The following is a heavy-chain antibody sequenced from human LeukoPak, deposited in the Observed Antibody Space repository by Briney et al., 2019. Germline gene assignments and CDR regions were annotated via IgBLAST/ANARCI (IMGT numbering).Heavy chain of an antibody. CDR1: GGSISSSSYY. Sequence: PSETLSLTCTVSGGSISSSSYYWGWIRQPPGKGLEWIGIIYYSGSTYYTPSLKSRLTISVDTSKNQFSLKLSPVTATDTAVYYCARRGYCSSTSCYEYWFDPWGQGTLVTVSS. D-gene: IGHD2-2*01. J-gene: IGHJ5*02. CDR2: IYYSGST. CDR3: ARRGYCSSTSCYEYWFDP. V-gene: IGHV4-39*01.